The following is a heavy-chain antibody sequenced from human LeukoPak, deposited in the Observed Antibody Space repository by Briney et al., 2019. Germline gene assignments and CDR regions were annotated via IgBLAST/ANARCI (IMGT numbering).Heavy chain of an antibody. V-gene: IGHV4-34*01. D-gene: IGHD4-17*01. J-gene: IGHJ4*02. CDR2: INHSGST. CDR3: ARWTTVTRAFDF. Sequence: SETLSLTCAVSGGSFSDYYWSWIRQPPGKGLEWIGEINHSGSTNYNTSLKSRVTISVDTSNNQFSLTLNSVTAADTGVYYCARWTTVTRAFDFWGQGTLVTVSS. CDR1: GGSFSDYY.